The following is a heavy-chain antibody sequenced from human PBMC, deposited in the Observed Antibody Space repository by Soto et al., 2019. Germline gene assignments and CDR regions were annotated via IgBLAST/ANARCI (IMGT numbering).Heavy chain of an antibody. J-gene: IGHJ5*02. CDR1: GVSFSGYY. V-gene: IGHV4-34*01. CDR3: ARGGGYEFWMGYHNPGWFDP. D-gene: IGHD3-3*01. Sequence: QVQLQQWGAGLLKPSEPLSLTCAVYGVSFSGYYWSWIRQPPGKGLEWIGEINHSGSTNYNPSLKGRVSRSVDTSKNQFSLKLSSVTAADTAVYYCARGGGYEFWMGYHNPGWFDPWGQGTLVTVS. CDR2: INHSGST.